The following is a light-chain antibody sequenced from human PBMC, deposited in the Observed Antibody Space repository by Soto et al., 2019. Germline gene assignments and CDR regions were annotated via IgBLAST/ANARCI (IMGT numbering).Light chain of an antibody. CDR2: KAS. J-gene: IGKJ4*01. Sequence: DIQMTQSPSTLSASVGDRVTITCRASQSISTWLAWYQQKPGKAPKLLIYKASILEGGVPSRFGGSGSGTLLNTTISSLHPVVFATYSGQQYNTHPPTFGGGPTVDIK. CDR1: QSISTW. V-gene: IGKV1-5*03. CDR3: QQYNTHPPT.